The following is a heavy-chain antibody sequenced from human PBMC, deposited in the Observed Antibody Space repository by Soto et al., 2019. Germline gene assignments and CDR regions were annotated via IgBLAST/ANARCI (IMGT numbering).Heavy chain of an antibody. J-gene: IGHJ5*02. V-gene: IGHV4-59*01. D-gene: IGHD6-13*01. CDR1: GGSISSYY. Sequence: SETLSLTCTVSGGSISSYYWSWIRQPPGKGLEWIGYIYYSGSTNYNPSLKSRVTISVDTSKNQFSLKLSSVTAADTAVYYCARSIAEAGLAGNWFDPWGQGTLVTVSS. CDR3: ARSIAEAGLAGNWFDP. CDR2: IYYSGST.